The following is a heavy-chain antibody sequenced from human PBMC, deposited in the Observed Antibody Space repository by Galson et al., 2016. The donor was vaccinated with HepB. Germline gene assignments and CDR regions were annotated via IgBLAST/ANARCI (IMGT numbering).Heavy chain of an antibody. D-gene: IGHD6-25*01. CDR3: ARDRGYWGMDV. Sequence: SLRLSCAASGFTFGAYTMNWVRQSPGKGLEWVPTVSSDSLSKYYADSVGGRFTVSRDNVNNALFLQMNSLRADDTGAYYCARDRGYWGMDVWGQGTTVTISS. V-gene: IGHV3-21*03. CDR1: GFTFGAYT. J-gene: IGHJ6*02. CDR2: VSSDSLSK.